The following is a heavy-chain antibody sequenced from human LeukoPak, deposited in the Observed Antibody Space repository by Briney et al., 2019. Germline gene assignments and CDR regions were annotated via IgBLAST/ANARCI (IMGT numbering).Heavy chain of an antibody. V-gene: IGHV4-34*01. CDR2: INHSGST. D-gene: IGHD4-17*01. Sequence: SETLSLTCAVYGGSLSGYYWSWIRQPPGKGLEWIGEINHSGSTNYNPSLKSRVTISVDTSKNQFSLKLSSVTAADTAVYYCAIYGDGTGYWGQGTLVTVSS. CDR3: AIYGDGTGY. CDR1: GGSLSGYY. J-gene: IGHJ4*02.